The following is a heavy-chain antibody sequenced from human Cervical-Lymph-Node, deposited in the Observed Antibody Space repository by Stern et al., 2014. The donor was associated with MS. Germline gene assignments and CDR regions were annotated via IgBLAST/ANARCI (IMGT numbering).Heavy chain of an antibody. CDR2: IISSSTSI. CDR1: GFDFSTYT. V-gene: IGHV3-21*01. Sequence: EVQLVESGGGLVQPGGSLRLSCAASGFDFSTYTMSWVRQAPGKGLEWVSCIISSSTSIYYADSVQGRFTISRDNAKNSLYLQMNSLRAEDTAVYFCARRKDIAEVGPVFDSWGQGTLVTVSS. J-gene: IGHJ4*02. D-gene: IGHD6-13*01. CDR3: ARRKDIAEVGPVFDS.